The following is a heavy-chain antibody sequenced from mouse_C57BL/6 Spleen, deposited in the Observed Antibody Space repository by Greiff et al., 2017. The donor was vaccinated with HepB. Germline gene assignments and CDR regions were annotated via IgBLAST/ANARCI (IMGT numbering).Heavy chain of an antibody. CDR3: ARWDYGSHYYAMDY. CDR2: IYPGDGDT. CDR1: GYAFSSYW. D-gene: IGHD1-1*01. Sequence: QVQLKQSGAELVKPGASVKISCKASGYAFSSYWMNWVKQRPGKGLEWIGQIYPGDGDTNYNGKFKGKATLTADKSSSTAYMQLSSLTSEDSAVYFCARWDYGSHYYAMDYWGQGTSVTVSS. V-gene: IGHV1-80*01. J-gene: IGHJ4*01.